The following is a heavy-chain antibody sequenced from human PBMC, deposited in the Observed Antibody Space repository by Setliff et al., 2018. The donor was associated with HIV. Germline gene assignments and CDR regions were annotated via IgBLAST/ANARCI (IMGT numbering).Heavy chain of an antibody. CDR1: GFTFSSYA. Sequence: PGGSLRLSCAASGFTFSSYAMHWVRQAPGKGLEWVSVISYDGSNEYYADSVQGRLTISRDNSKNTLYLQMNSLRADYTAVYCCARSKGHLYYDDDTGYVLRAYDICGQGTMVTVS. CDR2: ISYDGSNE. D-gene: IGHD3-22*01. CDR3: ARSKGHLYYDDDTGYVLRAYDI. V-gene: IGHV3-30*04. J-gene: IGHJ3*02.